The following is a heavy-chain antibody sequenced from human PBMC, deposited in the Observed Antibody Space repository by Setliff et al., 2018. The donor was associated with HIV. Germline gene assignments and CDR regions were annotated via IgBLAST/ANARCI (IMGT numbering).Heavy chain of an antibody. Sequence: SETLSLTCTVSGASIGRRSDCWGWIRQPPGKGLEWIGSFYYSWNTYYNPSLKSRVTISVDTSKNQFSLKVNSMTAADTAVYYCARGARLLAAYSDRWDYFYMAVWGKGTTVTVSS. CDR3: ARGARLLAAYSDRWDYFYMAV. CDR1: GASIGRRSDC. CDR2: FYYSWNT. D-gene: IGHD1-26*01. V-gene: IGHV4-39*07. J-gene: IGHJ6*03.